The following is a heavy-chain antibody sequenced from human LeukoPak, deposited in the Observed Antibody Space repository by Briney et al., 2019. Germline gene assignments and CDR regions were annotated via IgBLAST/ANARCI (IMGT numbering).Heavy chain of an antibody. CDR1: GFTFSSYS. CDR3: ARGSGYYDSSGEFDY. V-gene: IGHV3-21*01. D-gene: IGHD3-22*01. J-gene: IGHJ4*02. CDR2: ISSSSSYI. Sequence: PGGSLRLSCAASGFTFSSYSMNWVRQAPGKGLEWVSSISSSSSYIYYADPVKGRFTISRGNAKNSLYLQMNSLRAEDTAVYYCARGSGYYDSSGEFDYWGQGTLVTVSS.